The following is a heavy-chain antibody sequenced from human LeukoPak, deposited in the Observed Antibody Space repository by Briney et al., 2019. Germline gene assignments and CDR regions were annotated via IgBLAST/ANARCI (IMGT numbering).Heavy chain of an antibody. J-gene: IGHJ4*02. Sequence: GGSLRLSCADSGFTFSSYAMSWVRKAPGKGLEWLPPTSGSGGSTYYADSVKGRFTISRDNSKNTLYLQMNSLRAEDTAVYYGAKGPGNDYWGQGTLVTVSS. D-gene: IGHD1-1*01. CDR1: GFTFSSYA. CDR3: AKGPGNDY. V-gene: IGHV3-23*01. CDR2: TSGSGGST.